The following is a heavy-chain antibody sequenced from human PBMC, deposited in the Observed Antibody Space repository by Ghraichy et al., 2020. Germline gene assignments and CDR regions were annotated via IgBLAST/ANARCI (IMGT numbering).Heavy chain of an antibody. D-gene: IGHD1-26*01. CDR3: ARARWEPYDDY. V-gene: IGHV3-53*01. Sequence: GGSLRLSCAASGFTVSSNYMSWVRQAPGKGLEWVSVIYSGGSTYYADSVKGRFTISRDNSKNTLYLQMNSLRAEDTAVYYCARARWEPYDDYWGQGTLVTVSS. J-gene: IGHJ4*02. CDR1: GFTVSSNY. CDR2: IYSGGST.